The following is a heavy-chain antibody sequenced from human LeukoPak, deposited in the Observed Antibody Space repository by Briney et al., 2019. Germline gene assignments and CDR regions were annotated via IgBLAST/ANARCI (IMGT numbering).Heavy chain of an antibody. CDR1: GYTFTSYY. D-gene: IGHD2-2*01. J-gene: IGHJ4*02. V-gene: IGHV1-46*01. CDR3: ASSVVPAAPDDY. CDR2: INPSGGST. Sequence: ASEKVSCKASGYTFTSYYMHWVRQAPGQGLEWMGIINPSGGSTSYAQKFQGRVTMTRDTSTSTVYMELSSLRSEDTAVYYCASSVVPAAPDDYWGQGTLVTVSS.